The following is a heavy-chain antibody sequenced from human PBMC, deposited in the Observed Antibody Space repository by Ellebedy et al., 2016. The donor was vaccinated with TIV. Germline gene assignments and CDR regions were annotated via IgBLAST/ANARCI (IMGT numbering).Heavy chain of an antibody. J-gene: IGHJ4*02. CDR3: ARGSTGYGNFDY. D-gene: IGHD5-12*01. Sequence: GESLKISCAASGFTLSSYRMHWVRQAPGKGLVWVARINGHGSDISYADSVKGRFTISRDNAKNTLSLQIDSLRAEDTAVYYCARGSTGYGNFDYWGQGTLVTVSS. CDR2: INGHGSDI. V-gene: IGHV3-74*01. CDR1: GFTLSSYR.